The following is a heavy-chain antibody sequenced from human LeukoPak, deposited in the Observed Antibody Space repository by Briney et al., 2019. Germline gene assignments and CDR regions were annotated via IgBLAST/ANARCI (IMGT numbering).Heavy chain of an antibody. CDR3: AKARGSEIAAATNY. D-gene: IGHD6-13*01. V-gene: IGHV3-23*01. CDR2: ISGSGAST. CDR1: GFTFSSYA. J-gene: IGHJ4*02. Sequence: GASLRLSCGASGFTFSSYAMSWVRQAPGKGLEWVSVISGSGASTYYADSVKGRFTISRDNSNNTMYLQMNSLRAEDTAVYYCAKARGSEIAAATNYWGEGALVTVSS.